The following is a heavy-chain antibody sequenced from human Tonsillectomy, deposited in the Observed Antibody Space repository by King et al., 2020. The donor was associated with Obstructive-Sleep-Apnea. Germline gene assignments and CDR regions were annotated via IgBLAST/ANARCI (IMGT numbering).Heavy chain of an antibody. CDR1: GYSFTNYC. V-gene: IGHV5-10-1*03. J-gene: IGHJ3*02. CDR2: IDPSDSYT. CDR3: ARQKPFDYDRSAYYPTGDAFDI. D-gene: IGHD3-22*01. Sequence: QLVQSGAEVKKPGESLRISCKGSGYSFTNYCISWVRQMPGKGLEWMGTIDPSDSYTNYSPSFQGHVTISGDKSISTAYLQWSSLKASDTAMYYCARQKPFDYDRSAYYPTGDAFDIWGQGTMVTVSS.